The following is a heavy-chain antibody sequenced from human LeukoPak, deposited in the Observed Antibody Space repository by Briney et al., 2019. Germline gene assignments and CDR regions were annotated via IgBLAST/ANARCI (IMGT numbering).Heavy chain of an antibody. CDR2: ISYSGST. Sequence: SETLSLTCTVSGGSISSSSYFWGWIRQSPGKGLEWIGYISYSGSTDYNPSLKSRLTISLDTSKNQFSLRLSSVTAADTAVYYCARDSTFDYWGQGTLVTVSS. J-gene: IGHJ4*02. CDR1: GGSISSSSYF. CDR3: ARDSTFDY. D-gene: IGHD4-11*01. V-gene: IGHV4-61*05.